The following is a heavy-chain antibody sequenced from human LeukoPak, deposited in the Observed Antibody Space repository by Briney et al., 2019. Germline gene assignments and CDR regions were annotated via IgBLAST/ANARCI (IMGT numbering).Heavy chain of an antibody. J-gene: IGHJ4*02. Sequence: GGSLRLSCAASGFIFSSYAMSWVRQAPGKGLEWVAAISDSGTTTYYADSVKGRFTISRDNSRNTLYLQMNSLRAEDTAVYYCARGSTVFGVGKFDYWGQGTLVTVSS. CDR1: GFIFSSYA. CDR2: ISDSGTTT. CDR3: ARGSTVFGVGKFDY. V-gene: IGHV3-23*01. D-gene: IGHD3-3*01.